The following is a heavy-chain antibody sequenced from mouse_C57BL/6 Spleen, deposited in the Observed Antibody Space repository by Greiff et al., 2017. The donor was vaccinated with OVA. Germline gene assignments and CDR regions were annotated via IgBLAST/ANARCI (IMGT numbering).Heavy chain of an antibody. CDR2: IDPSDSYT. CDR3: ASIYYDYDGGFAY. J-gene: IGHJ3*01. V-gene: IGHV1-59*01. D-gene: IGHD2-4*01. Sequence: QVQLQQPGAELVRPGTSVKLSCKASGYTFTSYWMHWVKQRPGQGLEWIGVIDPSDSYTNYNQKFKGKATLTVDTSSSTAYLQLSSLTSEDSAVYDGASIYYDYDGGFAYWGQGTLVTVSA. CDR1: GYTFTSYW.